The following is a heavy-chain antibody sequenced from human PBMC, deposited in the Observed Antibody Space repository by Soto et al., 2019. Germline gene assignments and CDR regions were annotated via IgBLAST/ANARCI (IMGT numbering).Heavy chain of an antibody. CDR1: GFSLSTSGVG. V-gene: IGHV2-5*02. CDR2: IYWDDDK. CDR3: AHSTKKILLWFGESPQNNWFDP. J-gene: IGHJ5*02. D-gene: IGHD3-10*01. Sequence: QITLKESGPTLVKPTQTLTLTCTFSGFSLSTSGVGVGWIRQPPGKALEWLALIYWDDDKRYSPSLKSRLTITKDTSKNQVVLTMTNMDPVDTATYYCAHSTKKILLWFGESPQNNWFDPWGQGTLVTVSS.